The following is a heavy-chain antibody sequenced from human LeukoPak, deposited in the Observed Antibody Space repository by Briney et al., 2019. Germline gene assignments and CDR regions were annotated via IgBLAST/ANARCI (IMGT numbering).Heavy chain of an antibody. CDR2: INPGDSDM. J-gene: IGHJ3*02. Sequence: GESLKISCKGSGYRFTSSWIGWVRQMPGKGLEWMGIINPGDSDMRYSPSFQGQVTISADKSITTAYLQWSSLKASDTAMYYCARSSGHDAFDIWGQGTMVIVSS. CDR3: ARSSGHDAFDI. V-gene: IGHV5-51*01. CDR1: GYRFTSSW. D-gene: IGHD3-10*01.